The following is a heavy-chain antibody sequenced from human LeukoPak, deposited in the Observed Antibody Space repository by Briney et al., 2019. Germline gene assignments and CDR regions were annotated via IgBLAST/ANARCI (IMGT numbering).Heavy chain of an antibody. CDR2: IRYDGSNK. J-gene: IGHJ5*02. CDR1: GFTFSSYG. D-gene: IGHD4-11*01. V-gene: IGHV3-30*02. Sequence: PGGSLRLSCAASGFTFSSYGMHWVRQAPGKGLEWVAFIRYDGSNKYYADSVKGRFTISRDNSKNTLYLQMNSLRAEDTAVYYCAKDCTVTIMYNWFDPWGQGTLVTVSS. CDR3: AKDCTVTIMYNWFDP.